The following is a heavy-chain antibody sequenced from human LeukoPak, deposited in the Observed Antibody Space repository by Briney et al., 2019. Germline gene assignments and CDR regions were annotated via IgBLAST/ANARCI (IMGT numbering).Heavy chain of an antibody. V-gene: IGHV3-23*01. CDR3: ARGGGYCSGGSCYSGFS. J-gene: IGHJ4*02. Sequence: GGSLRLSCAASGFTFSSYAMSWVRQAPGKGLEWVSAISGSGGSTYYADSVKGRFTISRDNAKNSLYLQMNSLRAEDTAVYYCARGGGYCSGGSCYSGFSWGQGTLVTVSS. CDR2: ISGSGGST. D-gene: IGHD2-15*01. CDR1: GFTFSSYA.